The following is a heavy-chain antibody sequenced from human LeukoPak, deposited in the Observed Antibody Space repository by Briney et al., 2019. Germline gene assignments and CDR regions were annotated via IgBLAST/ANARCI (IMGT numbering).Heavy chain of an antibody. J-gene: IGHJ5*02. D-gene: IGHD6-13*01. CDR1: GGSFSDYY. V-gene: IGHV4-34*01. Sequence: SETLSLTCAVYGGSFSDYYWSWIRQPPGRGLEWIGEINHSGSTNYKSSLKSRVTISLDTSKNQFSLRLSSATAADTAVYYCWGYTTRGDWFDPWGQGTLVTVSS. CDR3: WGYTTRGDWFDP. CDR2: INHSGST.